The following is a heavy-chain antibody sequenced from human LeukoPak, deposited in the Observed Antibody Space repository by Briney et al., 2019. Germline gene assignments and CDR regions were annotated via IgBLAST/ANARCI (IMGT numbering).Heavy chain of an antibody. J-gene: IGHJ6*02. CDR1: GFTFSSYA. Sequence: GGSLRLSCAASGFTFSSYAMSWVRQAPGKGLEWVSAISGSGGSTYYADSVKGRFTISRDNSKNTLYLQMNSLRAEDTAVYYCAKFGYYGDYFYYYYGMDVWGQGTTVTVSS. CDR3: AKFGYYGDYFYYYYGMDV. CDR2: ISGSGGST. D-gene: IGHD4-17*01. V-gene: IGHV3-23*01.